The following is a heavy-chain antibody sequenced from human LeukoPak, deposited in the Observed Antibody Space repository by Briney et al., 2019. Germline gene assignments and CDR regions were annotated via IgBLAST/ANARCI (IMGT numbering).Heavy chain of an antibody. CDR3: ARSGYNRFDY. V-gene: IGHV3-23*01. CDR1: GFTFSTYA. J-gene: IGHJ4*02. D-gene: IGHD5-24*01. Sequence: LPGGSLRLSCAASGFTFSTYAMSWVRQAPGKGLKWVSSFSGSGGSTYYADSVKGRFTISRDNSKNTLYLQMNSLRAEDTAVYYCARSGYNRFDYWGQGTLVTVSS. CDR2: FSGSGGST.